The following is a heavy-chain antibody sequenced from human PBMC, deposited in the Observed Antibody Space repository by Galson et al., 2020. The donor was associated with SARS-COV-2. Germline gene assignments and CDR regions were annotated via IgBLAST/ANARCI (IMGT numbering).Heavy chain of an antibody. V-gene: IGHV1-24*01. Sequence: GESLKISCKVSGYTLTELSMHWVRQAPGKGLEWMGGFDPEDGETIYAQKFQGRVTMTEDTSTDTAYMELSSLRSEDTAVYYCATGSPITMVRGVHWVDPWGQGTLVTVSS. J-gene: IGHJ5*02. CDR3: ATGSPITMVRGVHWVDP. D-gene: IGHD3-10*01. CDR2: FDPEDGET. CDR1: GYTLTELS.